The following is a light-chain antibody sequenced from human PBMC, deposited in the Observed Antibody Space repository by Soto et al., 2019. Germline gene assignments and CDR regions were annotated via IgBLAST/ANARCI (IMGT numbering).Light chain of an antibody. CDR1: SSNIGEGYD. Sequence: QAVVTQPPSVSGAPGQRVTISCTGSSSNIGEGYDVHWYQQLPGSAPKLLIYRHTNRPSGVPDRFSGSKSGTSASLAITGLQAEDEADYYCQSYDSSLSAVFGGGTKLTVL. V-gene: IGLV1-40*01. CDR3: QSYDSSLSAV. J-gene: IGLJ2*01. CDR2: RHT.